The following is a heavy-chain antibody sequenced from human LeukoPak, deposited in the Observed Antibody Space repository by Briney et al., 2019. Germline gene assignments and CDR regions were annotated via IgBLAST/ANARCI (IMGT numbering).Heavy chain of an antibody. J-gene: IGHJ2*01. D-gene: IGHD2-2*01. CDR2: IYTSGST. CDR3: ASHARLGYCSSTSCREVGGAYWYFDL. CDR1: GGSISSGSYY. Sequence: TSETLSLTCTVSGGSISSGSYYWSWIRQPAGKGLEWIGRIYTSGSTNYNPSLKSRVTISVDTSKNQFSLKLSSVTAADTAVYYCASHARLGYCSSTSCREVGGAYWYFDLWGRGTLVTVSS. V-gene: IGHV4-61*02.